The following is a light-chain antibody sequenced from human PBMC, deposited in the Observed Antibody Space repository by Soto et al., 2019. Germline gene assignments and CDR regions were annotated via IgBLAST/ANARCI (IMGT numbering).Light chain of an antibody. CDR3: SSYTSSSTQV. Sequence: QSVLTQPASVSGSPGQSITFSCTGTSSDIGVYNYVSWYQQHPGKAPKLMIYEVNNRPSGVSNRFSGSKSGNTASLTISGLQAEDEADYYCSSYTSSSTQVFGTGTKVTVL. V-gene: IGLV2-14*01. CDR2: EVN. J-gene: IGLJ1*01. CDR1: SSDIGVYNY.